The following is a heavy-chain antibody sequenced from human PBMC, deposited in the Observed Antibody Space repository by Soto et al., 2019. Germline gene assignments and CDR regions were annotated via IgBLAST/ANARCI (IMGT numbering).Heavy chain of an antibody. V-gene: IGHV4-34*01. CDR2: INHSGST. CDR3: ARLAHSSSWTGIDY. D-gene: IGHD6-13*01. Sequence: SETLSLTCAVYGGSFRGYYCSWIRQPPGKGLEWIGEINHSGSTNYNPSLKSRVTISVDTSKNQFSLKLSSVTAADTAVYYCARLAHSSSWTGIDYWGQGTLVTVSS. CDR1: GGSFRGYY. J-gene: IGHJ4*02.